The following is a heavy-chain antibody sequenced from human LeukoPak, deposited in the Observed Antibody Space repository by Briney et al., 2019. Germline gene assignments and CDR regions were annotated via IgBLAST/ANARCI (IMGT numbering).Heavy chain of an antibody. CDR1: GGTFSSYA. J-gene: IGHJ4*02. Sequence: GASVKVSCKASGGTFSSYAISWVRQAPGQGLEWMGGIIPIFGTANYAQKFQGRVTITTDESTSTAYMELSSLRSEDTAVYYCARARGYSYGYGGYFDYWGQGTLVTVSS. CDR2: IIPIFGTA. D-gene: IGHD5-18*01. V-gene: IGHV1-69*05. CDR3: ARARGYSYGYGGYFDY.